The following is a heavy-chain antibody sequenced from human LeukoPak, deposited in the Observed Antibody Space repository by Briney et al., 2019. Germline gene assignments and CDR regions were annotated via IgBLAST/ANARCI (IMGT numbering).Heavy chain of an antibody. CDR1: GGSISSGSYY. V-gene: IGHV4-61*02. CDR2: IYTSGST. D-gene: IGHD5-18*01. J-gene: IGHJ4*02. CDR3: ARDLYSYGLGYFDY. Sequence: SETLSLTCTVSGGSISSGSYYWSWIRQPAGKGLEWIGRIYTSGSTNYNPSLKSRVTISVDTSKNQFSLKLSSVTAADPAVYYCARDLYSYGLGYFDYWGQGTLVTVSS.